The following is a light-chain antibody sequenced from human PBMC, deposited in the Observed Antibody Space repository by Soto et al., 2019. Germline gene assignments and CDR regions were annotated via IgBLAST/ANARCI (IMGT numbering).Light chain of an antibody. CDR2: AAS. Sequence: DIQMTQSPSSLSASVGDRVTITCRASQSISSYLNWYQQKPGKAPKLLIYAASSLQSGVPSRFSGSGTGTDFTLTISSLQHEDFATYYCQQSYSIPQTFGQGTKVEIK. CDR1: QSISSY. V-gene: IGKV1-39*01. J-gene: IGKJ1*01. CDR3: QQSYSIPQT.